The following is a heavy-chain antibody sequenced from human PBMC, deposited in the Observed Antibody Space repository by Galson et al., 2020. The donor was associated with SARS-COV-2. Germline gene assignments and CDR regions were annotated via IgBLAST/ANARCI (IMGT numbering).Heavy chain of an antibody. CDR3: AREDTAMVGGFDY. V-gene: IGHV3-30-3*01. CDR2: ISYDGSNK. CDR1: GLTFSSYA. J-gene: IGHJ4*02. D-gene: IGHD5-18*01. Sequence: TRGSLRLSCAASGLTFSSYAMHWVRQAPGKGLEWVAVISYDGSNKYYADSVKGRFTISRDNSKNTLYLQMNSLRAEDTAVYYCAREDTAMVGGFDYWGQGTLVTVSS.